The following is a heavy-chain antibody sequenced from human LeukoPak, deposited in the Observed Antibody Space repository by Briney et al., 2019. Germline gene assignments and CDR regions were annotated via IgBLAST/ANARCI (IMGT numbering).Heavy chain of an antibody. CDR3: ARGGYSGYDSTFDY. D-gene: IGHD5-12*01. V-gene: IGHV3-48*03. CDR1: GFTFSSYE. CDR2: IGSSGSTI. J-gene: IGHJ4*02. Sequence: GGSLRLSCAASGFTFSSYEMNWVRQAPGKGLEWVSYIGSSGSTIYYADSVKGRFTISRDNAKNSLYLQMNSLRAEDTAVYYCARGGYSGYDSTFDYWGQGTLVTVSS.